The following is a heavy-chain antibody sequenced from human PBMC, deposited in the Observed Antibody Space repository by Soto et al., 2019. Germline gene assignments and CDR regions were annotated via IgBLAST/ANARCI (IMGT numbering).Heavy chain of an antibody. CDR1: EGTFNSYT. J-gene: IGHJ4*02. CDR2: VVPILGMA. D-gene: IGHD3-10*01. Sequence: QVQLVQSGAEVKKPGSSVKVSCTASEGTFNSYTISWVRQAPGQGLEWMGRVVPILGMADFARKFQGRVMITAAKSTNTAYMMLSRLRSDDTAVYYCATNYGSGITHFDVWGQGTLVTVSS. CDR3: ATNYGSGITHFDV. V-gene: IGHV1-69*02.